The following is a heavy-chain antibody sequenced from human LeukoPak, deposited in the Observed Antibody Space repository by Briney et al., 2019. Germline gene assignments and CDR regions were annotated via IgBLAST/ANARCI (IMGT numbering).Heavy chain of an antibody. CDR2: IKQDGSEN. J-gene: IGHJ4*02. V-gene: IGHV3-7*01. Sequence: GGSLRLSCAASGFTFSRYWMSWVRQDPGKGLEWVANIKQDGSENYYVDSVKGRFTISRDDAKNALYLQMSSLRAEDTAVYYCARDCETHCGGDPPDYWGQGTLVTVSS. CDR3: ARDCETHCGGDPPDY. D-gene: IGHD2-21*02. CDR1: GFTFSRYW.